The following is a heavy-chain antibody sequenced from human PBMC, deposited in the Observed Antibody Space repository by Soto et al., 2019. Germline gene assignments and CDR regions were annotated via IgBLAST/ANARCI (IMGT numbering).Heavy chain of an antibody. CDR3: ARGERQQQRDY. J-gene: IGHJ4*02. Sequence: HVQLQESGPGLVKPSVTLSLTCAVSGDSISSSKWWSWVRQPPGKGREWIGEIYHSGSTNYNPSLKSRVIISVDKSKNQFSLKLSSVTDADTAVYYCARGERQQQRDYWGQGTLVTGSS. V-gene: IGHV4-4*02. D-gene: IGHD6-13*01. CDR1: GDSISSSKW. CDR2: IYHSGST.